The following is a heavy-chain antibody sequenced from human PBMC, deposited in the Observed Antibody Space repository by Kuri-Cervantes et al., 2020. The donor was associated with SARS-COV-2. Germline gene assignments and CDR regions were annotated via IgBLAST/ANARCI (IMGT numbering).Heavy chain of an antibody. Sequence: AVKVSCKASRGTFNTHIINWLRQAPGQGLEWMGGIRPVFGAPYYAQKFQGRVTIAADESTSTVHMELGSLNSEDTAIYYCARETGDRKMGIDPWGQGTLVTVSS. J-gene: IGHJ5*02. CDR1: RGTFNTHI. D-gene: IGHD2-21*01. CDR2: IRPVFGAP. V-gene: IGHV1-69*13. CDR3: ARETGDRKMGIDP.